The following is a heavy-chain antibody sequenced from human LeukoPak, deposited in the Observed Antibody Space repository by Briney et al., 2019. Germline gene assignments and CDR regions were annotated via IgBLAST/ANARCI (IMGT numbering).Heavy chain of an antibody. CDR2: IYYSGST. Sequence: SETLSLTCTVSGGSISSYYWSWIRQPPGKGLEWIGYIYYSGSTNYNPSLKSRVTISVDTSKNQFSLKLSSVTAADTAVYYCARGPQEYCSSTSCYGWFDPWGQGTLVTVSS. D-gene: IGHD2-2*01. J-gene: IGHJ5*02. CDR3: ARGPQEYCSSTSCYGWFDP. CDR1: GGSISSYY. V-gene: IGHV4-59*01.